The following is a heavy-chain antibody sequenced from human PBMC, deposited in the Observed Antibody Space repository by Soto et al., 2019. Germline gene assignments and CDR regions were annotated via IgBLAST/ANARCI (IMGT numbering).Heavy chain of an antibody. V-gene: IGHV4-59*01. J-gene: IGHJ4*02. CDR2: IYASGST. Sequence: PSETLSLTCTASGGSMSTYYWNWIRQPPGKGLESIGYIYASGSTNYNPSLKSRVTISVDTSKNHFSLKLSSVTAADTAVYYCARRYGGNFDYWGQGTLVTVSS. CDR1: GGSMSTYY. CDR3: ARRYGGNFDY. D-gene: IGHD3-16*01.